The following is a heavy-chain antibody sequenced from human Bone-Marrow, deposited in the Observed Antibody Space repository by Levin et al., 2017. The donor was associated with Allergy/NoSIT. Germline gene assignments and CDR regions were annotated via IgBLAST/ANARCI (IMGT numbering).Heavy chain of an antibody. V-gene: IGHV3-30*18. D-gene: IGHD2-15*01. Sequence: GESLKISCAVSGFTLRNYAMHWVRQAPGRGLEWVAFISLDGNTQYYADSVKGRFTVSRDNSNNTLHLQMNSLRVEDTAIYYCAKDTHTCSGGSCYFFDYWGQGALVTVSS. CDR1: GFTLRNYA. J-gene: IGHJ4*02. CDR3: AKDTHTCSGGSCYFFDY. CDR2: ISLDGNTQ.